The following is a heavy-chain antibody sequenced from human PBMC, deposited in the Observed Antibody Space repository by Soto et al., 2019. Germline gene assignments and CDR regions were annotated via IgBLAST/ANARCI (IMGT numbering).Heavy chain of an antibody. CDR1: CGSISSGGYY. V-gene: IGHV4-31*03. CDR2: IYYSGST. Sequence: SETLSLTCTVSCGSISSGGYYWSWIRQHPGKGLEWIGYIYYSGSTYYNPSLKSRVTISVDTSKNQFSLKLSSVTAADTAVYYCARSLDYGSGSYSGGMDVWGQGTTVTVSS. J-gene: IGHJ6*02. CDR3: ARSLDYGSGSYSGGMDV. D-gene: IGHD3-10*01.